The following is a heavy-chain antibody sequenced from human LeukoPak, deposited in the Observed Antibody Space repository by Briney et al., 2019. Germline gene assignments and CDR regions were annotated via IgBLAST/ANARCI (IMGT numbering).Heavy chain of an antibody. CDR2: ISYDGSNK. J-gene: IGHJ4*02. Sequence: GGSLRLSCAASGFTFSSYAMHWVRQAPGKGLEWVAVISYDGSNKYYADSVKGRFTISRDNSKNTLYLQMNSLRAEDTAVYYCARTYYYGSGSYYKGYFDCWGQGTLVTVSS. CDR1: GFTFSSYA. D-gene: IGHD3-10*01. V-gene: IGHV3-30-3*01. CDR3: ARTYYYGSGSYYKGYFDC.